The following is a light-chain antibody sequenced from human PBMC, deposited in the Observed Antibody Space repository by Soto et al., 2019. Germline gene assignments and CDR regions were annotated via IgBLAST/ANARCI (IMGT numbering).Light chain of an antibody. V-gene: IGLV2-14*03. Sequence: QSVLTQPASVSGSPGQAITISCTGTTSDIGRFNYVSWYQHHPGKAPKLMIYDVSNRPSGLSNRFSGSKSGNTASLIISGLQTEDEAAYYCASYTTSSTVVFGGVTKLTVL. CDR2: DVS. J-gene: IGLJ2*01. CDR1: TSDIGRFNY. CDR3: ASYTTSSTVV.